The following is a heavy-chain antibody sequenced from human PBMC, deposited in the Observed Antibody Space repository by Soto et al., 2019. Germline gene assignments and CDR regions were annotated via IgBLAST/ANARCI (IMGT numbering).Heavy chain of an antibody. CDR2: INSDGSST. CDR1: GFTFSSNW. J-gene: IGHJ3*02. D-gene: IGHD5-12*01. V-gene: IGHV3-74*01. CDR3: AREVATSFDI. Sequence: PGGSLRLSCAASGFTFSSNWMPWVRQAPGKGLVWVSRINSDGSSTDYADSVKGRFTISRDSAKNTLYLQMNSLRAEDTAVYYGAREVATSFDIWGQGTMVTVSS.